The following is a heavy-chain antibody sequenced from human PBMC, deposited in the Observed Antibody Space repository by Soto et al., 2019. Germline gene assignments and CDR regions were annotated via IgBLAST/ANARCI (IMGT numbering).Heavy chain of an antibody. V-gene: IGHV4-61*08. CDR2: IYYSGST. D-gene: IGHD6-13*01. Sequence: SETLSLTCTVSGGSVSSGGYYWSWIRQPPGKGLEWIGYIYYSGSTNYNPSLKSRVTISVDTSKNQFSLKLSSVTAADTAVYYCARAGESSSWYPNYFDYWGQEPLVPVSP. CDR1: GGSVSSGGYY. J-gene: IGHJ4*02. CDR3: ARAGESSSWYPNYFDY.